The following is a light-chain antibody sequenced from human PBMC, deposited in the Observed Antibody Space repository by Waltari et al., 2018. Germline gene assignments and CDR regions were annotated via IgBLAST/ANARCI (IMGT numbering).Light chain of an antibody. CDR2: GAS. J-gene: IGKJ1*01. CDR1: QSISSY. Sequence: DIQMTQSPSSLSASVGDRVTITCRASQSISSYLIWYYQKAGKAPKLLIYGASILQSGVPSRFSGSGSGTDFTLTISSLQPEDSATYYCQQTYSTPRTFGQGTKVEIK. V-gene: IGKV1-39*01. CDR3: QQTYSTPRT.